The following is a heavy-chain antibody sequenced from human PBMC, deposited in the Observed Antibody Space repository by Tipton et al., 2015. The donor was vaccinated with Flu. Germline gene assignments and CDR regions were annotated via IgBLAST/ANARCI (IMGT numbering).Heavy chain of an antibody. CDR3: ARHSPITGTTGY. Sequence: LRLSCAVYGGSFSGYYWSWIRQPPGKGLEWIGEINHSGSTNYSPSLKSRVTISVDTSKNQFSLKLSSVTAADTAVYYCARHSPITGTTGYWGQGTLVTASS. V-gene: IGHV4-34*01. CDR2: INHSGST. D-gene: IGHD1-7*01. J-gene: IGHJ4*02. CDR1: GGSFSGYY.